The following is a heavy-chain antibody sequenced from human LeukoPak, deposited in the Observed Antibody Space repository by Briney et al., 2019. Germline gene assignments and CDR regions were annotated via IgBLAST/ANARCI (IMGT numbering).Heavy chain of an antibody. CDR1: GSNFGSYW. CDR2: NYAGDSEN. Sequence: GESLLICCETSGSNFGSYWLGGGRPAPEKGVEGRGINYAGDSENKESPSLEGQVTISDNKSNAFLQWRSVKASDTGIYYCARHRETTMARRAFDYWGQGTLVTVSS. D-gene: IGHD5-18*01. CDR3: ARHRETTMARRAFDY. V-gene: IGHV5-51*01. J-gene: IGHJ4*02.